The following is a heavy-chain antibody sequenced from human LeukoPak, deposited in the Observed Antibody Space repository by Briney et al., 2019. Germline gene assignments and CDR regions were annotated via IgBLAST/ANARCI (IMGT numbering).Heavy chain of an antibody. CDR1: GYTFPSYG. J-gene: IGHJ5*02. CDR2: ISAYNGNT. V-gene: IGHV1-18*01. CDR3: ARDAYYDILTGFDP. D-gene: IGHD3-9*01. Sequence: ASVKVSCKASGYTFPSYGISWVRQSPGQGLEWMGWISAYNGNTNYAQKLQGRVTMTTDTSTSTAYMELRSLRSDDTAVYYCARDAYYDILTGFDPWGQGTLVTVSS.